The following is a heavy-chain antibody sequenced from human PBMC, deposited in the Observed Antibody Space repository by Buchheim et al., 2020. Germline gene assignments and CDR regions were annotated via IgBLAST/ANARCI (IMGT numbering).Heavy chain of an antibody. CDR2: MSYDGINK. J-gene: IGHJ6*02. CDR1: GFTFSTYA. V-gene: IGHV3-30-3*01. D-gene: IGHD3-10*01. CDR3: ARDLDYSASGSRAGGGDYDFYDGLDV. Sequence: QVQLVQSGGGVAQPWGSLRLSCEASGFTFSTYAVHWVRQAPAKGLEWVAVMSYDGINKNYADSVTGRFSISKDNSKNTVFLQMNSLRGEDTAVYYCARDLDYSASGSRAGGGDYDFYDGLDVWGQGTT.